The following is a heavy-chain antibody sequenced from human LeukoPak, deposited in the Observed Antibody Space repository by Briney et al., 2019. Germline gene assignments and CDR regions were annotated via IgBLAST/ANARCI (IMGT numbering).Heavy chain of an antibody. Sequence: PGGSLRLSCAASVFTFSSVTMNTVPQAPGPGLEWFSSISSRSSYIYSADSVKGRFTISRDNARNSLYLRMNSLRAEDTAVYYCARDPGAYSSSPIDYWGQGTLVTVSS. CDR2: ISSRSSYI. V-gene: IGHV3-21*01. CDR3: ARDPGAYSSSPIDY. D-gene: IGHD6-6*01. CDR1: VFTFSSVT. J-gene: IGHJ4*02.